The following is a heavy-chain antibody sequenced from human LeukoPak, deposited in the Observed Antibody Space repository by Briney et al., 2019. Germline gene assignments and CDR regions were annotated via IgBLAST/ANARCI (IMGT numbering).Heavy chain of an antibody. J-gene: IGHJ4*02. D-gene: IGHD3-10*01. Sequence: GGSLRLSCAASGFTFSSYAMSWVRQAPGKGLEWVSGISGSGGSTYYADSVKGRFTISRDNSKKTLYLQMNSLRAADTAIYYCAKAQWYYYGSGTHWDYWGQGTQVTVSS. CDR1: GFTFSSYA. CDR3: AKAQWYYYGSGTHWDY. V-gene: IGHV3-23*01. CDR2: ISGSGGST.